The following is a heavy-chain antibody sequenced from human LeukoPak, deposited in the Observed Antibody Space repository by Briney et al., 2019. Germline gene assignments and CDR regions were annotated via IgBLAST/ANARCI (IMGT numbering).Heavy chain of an antibody. V-gene: IGHV3-9*01. Sequence: GGSLRLSCAASGFSFEDYAMHWVRQAPGKGLEWVPGISWNSGNIGYADSVKGRFTISRDNAKNSLYLQMNSLRAEDTALYYCTKDKGGHGSGSYIWAGMDVWGQGTTVTVSS. CDR3: TKDKGGHGSGSYIWAGMDV. CDR1: GFSFEDYA. D-gene: IGHD3-10*01. J-gene: IGHJ6*02. CDR2: ISWNSGNI.